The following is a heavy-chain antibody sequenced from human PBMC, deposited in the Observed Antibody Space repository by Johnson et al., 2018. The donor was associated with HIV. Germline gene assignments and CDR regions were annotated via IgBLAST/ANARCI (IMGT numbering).Heavy chain of an antibody. CDR3: ARGGPFHAFDI. V-gene: IGHV3-74*01. Sequence: VQLVESGGGLVQPGGSLRLSCAVSGFTFTNYWMHWVRQAPGKGLVWVSRVNNDGGDTIYADSVKGRFTISRYNAKNTLFLQMNSLRAEDTAMYFCARGGPFHAFDIWGHGTTVTVSS. J-gene: IGHJ3*02. CDR1: GFTFTNYW. CDR2: VNNDGGDT. D-gene: IGHD2-21*01.